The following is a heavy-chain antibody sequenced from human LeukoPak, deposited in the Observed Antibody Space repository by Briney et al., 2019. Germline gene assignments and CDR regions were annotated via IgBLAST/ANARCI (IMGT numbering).Heavy chain of an antibody. CDR1: GGTLSTHA. D-gene: IGHD2-2*02. J-gene: IGHJ5*02. CDR2: ITPIFARA. Sequence: GSSVKVSCKASGGTLSTHAISWVRQAPGQGLEWMGGITPIFARANYAQKFQGRVTITTEESTGTAYMELSSLRSEDTAVYYCARVHCTSTVCYTGWFDPWGQGTLVTVSP. CDR3: ARVHCTSTVCYTGWFDP. V-gene: IGHV1-69*05.